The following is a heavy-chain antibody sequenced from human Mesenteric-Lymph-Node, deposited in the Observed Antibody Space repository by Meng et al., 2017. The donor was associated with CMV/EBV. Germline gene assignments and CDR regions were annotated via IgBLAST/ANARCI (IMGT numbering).Heavy chain of an antibody. D-gene: IGHD3-10*01. Sequence: GESLKISCAASGFTFSSYSMNWVRQAPGKGLQWVSHISGSSATIYYADSVKGRFTISRDNAESSLYLQMNSLRAEDTAVYYCARDFGELGYYYGMDVWGQGTTVTVSS. CDR2: ISGSSATI. V-gene: IGHV3-48*04. CDR1: GFTFSSYS. CDR3: ARDFGELGYYYGMDV. J-gene: IGHJ6*02.